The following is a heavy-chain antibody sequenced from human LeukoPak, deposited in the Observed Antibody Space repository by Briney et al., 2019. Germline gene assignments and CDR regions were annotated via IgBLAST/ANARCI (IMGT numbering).Heavy chain of an antibody. CDR1: GFTFSSYA. D-gene: IGHD4-17*01. CDR2: ISGSGGST. CDR3: ARDLLAVTTGGATY. V-gene: IGHV3-23*01. Sequence: GGSLRLSCAASGFTFSSYAMSWVRQAPGKGLGWVSAISGSGGSTYYADSVKGRFTISRDNSKNTLYLQMNSLRAEDTAVYYCARDLLAVTTGGATYWGQGTLVTVSS. J-gene: IGHJ4*02.